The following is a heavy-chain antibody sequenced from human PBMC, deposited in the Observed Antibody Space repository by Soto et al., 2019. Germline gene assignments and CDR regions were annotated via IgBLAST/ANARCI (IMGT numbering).Heavy chain of an antibody. CDR3: AGGTGTTDY. Sequence: GGSLRLSCAASGFTFSSYAMHGVRQAPGKGLEWVAVISYDGSNKYYADSVKGRFTISRDNSKNTLYLQMNSLRAEDTAVYYCAGGTGTTDYWGQGTLVTVSS. CDR2: ISYDGSNK. CDR1: GFTFSSYA. J-gene: IGHJ4*02. D-gene: IGHD1-7*01. V-gene: IGHV3-30-3*01.